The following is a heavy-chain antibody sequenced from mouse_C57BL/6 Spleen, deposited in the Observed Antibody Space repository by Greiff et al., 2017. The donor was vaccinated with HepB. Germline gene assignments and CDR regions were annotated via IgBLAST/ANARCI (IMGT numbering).Heavy chain of an antibody. CDR3: ARPTGYYAMDY. CDR2: ISSGSSTI. J-gene: IGHJ4*01. CDR1: GFTFSDYG. V-gene: IGHV5-17*01. Sequence: DVQLVESGGGLVKPGGSLKLSCAASGFTFSDYGMHWVRQAPEKGLEWVAYISSGSSTIYYADTVKGRFTISRDNAKNTLFLQMTSLRSEDTAMYYCARPTGYYAMDYWGQGTSVTVSS. D-gene: IGHD4-1*01.